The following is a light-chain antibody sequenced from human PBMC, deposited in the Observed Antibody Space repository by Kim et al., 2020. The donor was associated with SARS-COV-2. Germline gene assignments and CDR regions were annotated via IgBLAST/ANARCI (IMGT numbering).Light chain of an antibody. Sequence: ASVGTSVTITCRTSHNINSHLNWYHQKPGRAPKLLIYAASTLQGGVPSRFSGSGSETDFTLTISSLQPEDFATYFCQQTYISPVTFGPGTKVDIK. V-gene: IGKV1-39*01. CDR1: HNINSH. CDR2: AAS. CDR3: QQTYISPVT. J-gene: IGKJ3*01.